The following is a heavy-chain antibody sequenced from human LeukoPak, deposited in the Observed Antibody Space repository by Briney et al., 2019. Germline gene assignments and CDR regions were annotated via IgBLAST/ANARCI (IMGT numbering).Heavy chain of an antibody. CDR1: GVSINDHY. Sequence: SETLSLTCTVSGVSINDHYWAWIRQPAGRGLEWIGHIYISGTTDYNPSLRSRVTISLDMSKNSFSLRLTSMTAADTAVYYCAREYDFWTGTDFSRGWLDPWGQGIVVTVSS. J-gene: IGHJ5*02. CDR2: IYISGTT. V-gene: IGHV4-4*07. D-gene: IGHD3-3*01. CDR3: AREYDFWTGTDFSRGWLDP.